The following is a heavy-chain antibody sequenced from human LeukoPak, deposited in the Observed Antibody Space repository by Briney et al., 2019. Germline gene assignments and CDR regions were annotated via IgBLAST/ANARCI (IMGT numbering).Heavy chain of an antibody. CDR1: GLTFSTYA. Sequence: GGSLRLSCIASGLTFSTYALSCVRQTPGKGLEWLSVISATGSTTYYADSVRGRFTISRDNSKNTLYLQMNSLRVEDTAVYYCAKDSQSVAFFLDDAFDLWGQGTIVTVSA. V-gene: IGHV3-23*01. D-gene: IGHD2/OR15-2a*01. CDR2: ISATGSTT. J-gene: IGHJ3*01. CDR3: AKDSQSVAFFLDDAFDL.